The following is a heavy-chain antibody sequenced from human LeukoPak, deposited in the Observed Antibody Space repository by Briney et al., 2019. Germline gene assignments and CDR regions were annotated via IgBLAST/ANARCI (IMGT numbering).Heavy chain of an antibody. V-gene: IGHV3-64*01. J-gene: IGHJ4*02. CDR3: ARDPLGGAAYFDY. Sequence: GGSLRLSCAASGFTFSSYAMHWVRQAPGKGLEYVSAISSNGGSTYYANSVKGRFTISRDNDKKMLYLRMGSLRAEAMAVYYCARDPLGGAAYFDYWGQGTLVTVSS. D-gene: IGHD3-16*01. CDR2: ISSNGGST. CDR1: GFTFSSYA.